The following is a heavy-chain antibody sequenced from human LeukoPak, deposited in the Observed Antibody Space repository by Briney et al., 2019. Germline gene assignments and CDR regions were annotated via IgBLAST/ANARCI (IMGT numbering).Heavy chain of an antibody. J-gene: IGHJ4*02. CDR2: ISSNGGST. CDR3: ARGVQSYFDY. CDR1: GFTFSSYA. V-gene: IGHV3-64*01. Sequence: GGSLRLSCAASGFTFSSYAMHWVRQAPGKGLEYVSGISSNGGSTYYANSVKGIFTISRDNSKNTLYLQMGSLRAEDMAVYYCARGVQSYFDYWGQGTLVTVSS.